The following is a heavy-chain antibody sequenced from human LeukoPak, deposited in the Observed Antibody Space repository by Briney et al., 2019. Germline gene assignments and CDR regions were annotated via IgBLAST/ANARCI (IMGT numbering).Heavy chain of an antibody. D-gene: IGHD4-17*01. CDR3: ARHLDYGDYLTD. CDR2: IYYSGST. Sequence: SETLSLTCTVSGGSISSYYWSWIRQPPGKGLEWIGYIYYSGSTNYNPSLKSRVTISVDTSKNQFSLKLSSVTAADTAVYYCARHLDYGDYLTDWGQGTLVTVSS. J-gene: IGHJ4*02. CDR1: GGSISSYY. V-gene: IGHV4-59*01.